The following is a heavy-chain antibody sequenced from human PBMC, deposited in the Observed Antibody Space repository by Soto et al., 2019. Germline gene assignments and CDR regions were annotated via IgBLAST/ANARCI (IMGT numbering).Heavy chain of an antibody. Sequence: GASVKVSCKASGYTFTSYAMHWVRQAPGQRLEWMGWINAGNGNTKYSQKFQGRVTITRDTSASTAYMELSSLRSEDTAVYYCARDNREEELRYFDWLSYGMDVWGQGTRSPSP. D-gene: IGHD3-9*01. CDR3: ARDNREEELRYFDWLSYGMDV. J-gene: IGHJ6*02. V-gene: IGHV1-3*01. CDR1: GYTFTSYA. CDR2: INAGNGNT.